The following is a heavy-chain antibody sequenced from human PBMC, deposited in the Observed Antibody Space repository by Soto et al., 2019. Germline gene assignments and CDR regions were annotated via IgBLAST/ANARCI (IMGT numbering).Heavy chain of an antibody. V-gene: IGHV4-59*08. D-gene: IGHD6-6*01. J-gene: IGHJ5*02. CDR2: IYYSGST. CDR1: GGSISSYY. CDR3: ARSFEYSSSSWVYWFDP. Sequence: SETLSLTCTVSGGSISSYYWSWIRQPPGKGLEWIGYIYYSGSTNYNPSLKSRVTISVDTSKNQFSLKLSSVTAADMAVYYCARSFEYSSSSWVYWFDPWGQGTLVTVSS.